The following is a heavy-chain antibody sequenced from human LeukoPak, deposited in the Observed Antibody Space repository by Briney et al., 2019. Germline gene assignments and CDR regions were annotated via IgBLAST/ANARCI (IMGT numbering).Heavy chain of an antibody. D-gene: IGHD5-12*01. CDR2: ISAYNGNT. CDR1: GYTFTSYG. J-gene: IGHJ4*02. CDR3: AREYSGYDWGQFDY. Sequence: ASVKVSCKASGYTFTSYGISWVRQAPGQGLEWMGWISAYNGNTNYAQKLQGRVTMTTDTSTSTAYMELRSLRSDDAAVYYCAREYSGYDWGQFDYWGQGTLVTVSS. V-gene: IGHV1-18*01.